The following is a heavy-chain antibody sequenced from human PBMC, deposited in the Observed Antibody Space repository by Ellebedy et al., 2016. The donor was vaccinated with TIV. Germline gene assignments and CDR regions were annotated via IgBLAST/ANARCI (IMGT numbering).Heavy chain of an antibody. CDR2: ITGSGDRT. CDR3: AKEYHSRGYGAYFDH. J-gene: IGHJ4*02. CDR1: GFTFDNFA. Sequence: GESLKISCATSGFTFDNFAMRWFRQAPGKGLEWVSAITGSGDRTFYADSVKGRFTVSRDTSQNTLYLQMNGLRAEDTAVYYCAKEYHSRGYGAYFDHWGQGTLVTVSS. D-gene: IGHD3-22*01. V-gene: IGHV3-23*01.